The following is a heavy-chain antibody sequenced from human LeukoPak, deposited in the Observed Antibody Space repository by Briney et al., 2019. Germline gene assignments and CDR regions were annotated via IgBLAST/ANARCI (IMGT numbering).Heavy chain of an antibody. CDR2: ISGSGGST. CDR3: AKDPYGGWYRYYFDY. V-gene: IGHV3-23*01. D-gene: IGHD6-19*01. J-gene: IGHJ4*02. Sequence: GGSLRLSCAASGFTFSSYAMSWVRQAPGKGLEWVSAISGSGGSTYYADSVKGRFTISRDNSKNTLYLQMNSLRAEDTAVYYCAKDPYGGWYRYYFDYWGQGTLVTVSS. CDR1: GFTFSSYA.